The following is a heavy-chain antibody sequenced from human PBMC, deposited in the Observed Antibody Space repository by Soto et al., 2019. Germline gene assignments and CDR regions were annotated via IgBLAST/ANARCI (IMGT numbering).Heavy chain of an antibody. J-gene: IGHJ6*02. D-gene: IGHD2-21*01. CDR1: EFTLSDCY. Sequence: QVLLVESGGGLVKPGGSLRLSCAASEFTLSDCYMNWIRQAPGKGLEWVSYISSDGSTIYYADSVKGRFTISRDNAKNSLYLQMNSLRAEDTAVYYCARTHRDPYYYYYGLDVWGQGTTVTVSS. CDR2: ISSDGSTI. V-gene: IGHV3-11*01. CDR3: ARTHRDPYYYYYGLDV.